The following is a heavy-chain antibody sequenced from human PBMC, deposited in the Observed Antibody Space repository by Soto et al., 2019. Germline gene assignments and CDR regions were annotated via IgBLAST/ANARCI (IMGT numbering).Heavy chain of an antibody. V-gene: IGHV4-61*01. D-gene: IGHD2-21*01. Sequence: PSETLSLTWTFSGCSISSGFYYWMWIRQHQGNGXEWIGYIHFRGNSDHNPSLKIRVTISVETSKNQFSLKLRSVTAAETAVYYCARDAYNFDDWGQGALVTVSS. J-gene: IGHJ4*02. CDR1: GCSISSGFYY. CDR2: IHFRGNS. CDR3: ARDAYNFDD.